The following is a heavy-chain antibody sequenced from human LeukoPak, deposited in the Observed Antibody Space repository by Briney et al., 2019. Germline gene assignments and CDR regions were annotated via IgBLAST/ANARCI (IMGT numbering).Heavy chain of an antibody. D-gene: IGHD5-18*01. Sequence: GGSLRLSCAASGFTVSSKYMRWVRQASGKGLEWVAVIYSGGSTYYADSVKGRFTISRDNSKDTLYLQMNSLRAEDTAVYYCARDSRGGYSYGFYAFDIWGQGTMVTVSS. V-gene: IGHV3-66*01. J-gene: IGHJ3*02. CDR2: IYSGGST. CDR1: GFTVSSKY. CDR3: ARDSRGGYSYGFYAFDI.